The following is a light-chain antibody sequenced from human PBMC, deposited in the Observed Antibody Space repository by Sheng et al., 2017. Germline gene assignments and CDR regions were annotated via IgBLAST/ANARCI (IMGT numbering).Light chain of an antibody. CDR1: QDVSNS. CDR2: GAS. J-gene: IGKJ1*01. CDR3: LQHNSYPWT. Sequence: DIQMTQSPPALSVSLGDRVTITCRASQDVSNSVAWFRQRPGKDPERLIYGASSLQIGASSRFSGSGSGTEFTLTITSLQAEDFATYYCLQHNSYPWTFGQGTKVAIK. V-gene: IGKV1-17*03.